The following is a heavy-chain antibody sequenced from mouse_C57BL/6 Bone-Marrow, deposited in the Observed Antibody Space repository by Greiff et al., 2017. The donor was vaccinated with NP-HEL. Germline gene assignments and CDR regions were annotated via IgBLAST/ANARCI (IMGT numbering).Heavy chain of an antibody. V-gene: IGHV1-61*01. J-gene: IGHJ3*01. CDR1: GYTFTSYW. CDR3: ARWGGTSWFAY. Sequence: QVQLQQSGAELVRPGSSVKLSCKASGYTFTSYWMDWVKQRPGQGLEWIGNIYPSDSETHYNQKFKDKATLTVDKSSSTAYMKLSSLTSEDSAVYYCARWGGTSWFAYWGQGTLVTVSA. CDR2: IYPSDSET.